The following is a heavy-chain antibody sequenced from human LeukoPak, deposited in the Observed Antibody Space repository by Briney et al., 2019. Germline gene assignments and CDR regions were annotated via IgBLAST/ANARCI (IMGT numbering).Heavy chain of an antibody. V-gene: IGHV1-69*06. CDR2: IIPIFGTA. D-gene: IGHD2-2*01. CDR1: GGTFSSYA. Sequence: ASVKVSCKASGGTFSSYAISWVRQAPGQGLEWMGGIIPIFGTANYAQKFQGRVTITADKSTSTAYMELSSLRSEDTAVYYCARFTPRLTREKFDYWGLGTLVTVSS. J-gene: IGHJ4*02. CDR3: ARFTPRLTREKFDY.